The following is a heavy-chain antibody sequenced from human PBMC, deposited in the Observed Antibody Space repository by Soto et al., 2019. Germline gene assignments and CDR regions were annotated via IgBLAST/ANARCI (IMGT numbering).Heavy chain of an antibody. CDR1: GFSLSTSGAG. D-gene: IGHD1-26*01. CDR2: ISWKDEK. V-gene: IGHV2-5*01. CDR3: AHRYGGNYYRWYFDS. Sequence: QITLKESGPMLVKPTQTLTVTCTFSGFSLSTSGAGVGWIRQSPGKAPEWLALISWKDEKRYNPGLKSRLTITKDTSKNQVVLTMTDLDPVDTATYFCAHRYGGNYYRWYFDSWGQGTLDTVSS. J-gene: IGHJ4*02.